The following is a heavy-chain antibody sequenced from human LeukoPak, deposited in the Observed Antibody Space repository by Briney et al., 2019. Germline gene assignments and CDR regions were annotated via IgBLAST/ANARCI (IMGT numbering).Heavy chain of an antibody. J-gene: IGHJ6*03. CDR2: INHSGST. Sequence: SETLSLTCAVYGGSFSGYYWSWIRQPPGKGLEWIGEINHSGSTNYNPSLKSRVTISVDTSKNQFSLKLSSVTAADTAVYYCARLLRRVRGVITVNYYYYYMDVWGKGTTVTISS. D-gene: IGHD3-10*01. CDR3: ARLLRRVRGVITVNYYYYYMDV. CDR1: GGSFSGYY. V-gene: IGHV4-34*01.